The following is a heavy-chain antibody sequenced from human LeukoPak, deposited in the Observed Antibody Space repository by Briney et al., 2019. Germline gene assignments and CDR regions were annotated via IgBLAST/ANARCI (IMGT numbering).Heavy chain of an antibody. CDR1: GYTFTGYY. J-gene: IGHJ2*01. V-gene: IGHV1-2*02. D-gene: IGHD4-23*01. CDR3: ARDYGGNSQRYFDL. CDR2: INPNSGGT. Sequence: GASVKVSCEASGYTFTGYYMHWGRQAPGQGPEWMGWINPNSGGTNYAQKFQGRVTMTRDTSISTAYMELSRLRSDDTAVYYCARDYGGNSQRYFDLWGRGTLVTVSS.